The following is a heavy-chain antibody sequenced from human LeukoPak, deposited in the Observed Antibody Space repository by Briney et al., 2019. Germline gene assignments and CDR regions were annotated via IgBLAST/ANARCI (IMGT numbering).Heavy chain of an antibody. CDR1: GGSISSYY. D-gene: IGHD3-22*01. CDR3: ARQRITMIVVEGGAFDI. V-gene: IGHV4-59*08. Sequence: PSETLSLTCTVSGGSISSYYWSWIRQSPGKGLEWIGYMYYSGSTSYNPSLKSRVTISVDTSKNQFSLKLSSVTAADTAVYYCARQRITMIVVEGGAFDIWGQGTMVTVSS. J-gene: IGHJ3*02. CDR2: MYYSGST.